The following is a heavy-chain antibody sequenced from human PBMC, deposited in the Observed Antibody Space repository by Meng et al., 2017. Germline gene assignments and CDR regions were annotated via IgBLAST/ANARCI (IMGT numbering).Heavy chain of an antibody. Sequence: EGQLVESGGGLVKPGGSLRLACAASGFNFSSYSMNWVRQAPGKGLEWVSSISSSSSYIYYADSVKGRFTISRDNAKNSLYLQMNSLRAEDTAVYYCARDGPHTHSWGQGTLVTVSS. D-gene: IGHD2-2*02. CDR2: ISSSSSYI. CDR3: ARDGPHTHS. J-gene: IGHJ5*02. V-gene: IGHV3-21*01. CDR1: GFNFSSYS.